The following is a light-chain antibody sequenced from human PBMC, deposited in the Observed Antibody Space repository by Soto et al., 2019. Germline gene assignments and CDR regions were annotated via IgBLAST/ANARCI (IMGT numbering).Light chain of an antibody. J-gene: IGLJ1*01. CDR2: GNI. Sequence: SVLAQPPSVSWAPGQKVTISCTGSSSNIGAGYDLHWYQQLPGTAPKLLLYGNINRPSGVPDRFSGSKSGTSASLAITGLQAEDEADYYCQSYDTSLSAYVFGTGTKVTVL. V-gene: IGLV1-40*01. CDR3: QSYDTSLSAYV. CDR1: SSNIGAGYD.